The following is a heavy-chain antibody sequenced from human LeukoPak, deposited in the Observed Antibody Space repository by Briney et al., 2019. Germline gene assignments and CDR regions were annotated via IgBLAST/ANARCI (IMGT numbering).Heavy chain of an antibody. CDR2: ISGSGGSA. D-gene: IGHD3-10*01. J-gene: IGHJ4*02. CDR3: AKDYSGSGSYYNPFDY. Sequence: GGSLRLSCAASGFTFSIYAMGWVRQAPGEGLEWVSIISGSGGSASYADSVKGRFTISRDNSKNTLYLQMNSLRAEDTAVCYCAKDYSGSGSYYNPFDYWGQGTLVTVSS. CDR1: GFTFSIYA. V-gene: IGHV3-23*01.